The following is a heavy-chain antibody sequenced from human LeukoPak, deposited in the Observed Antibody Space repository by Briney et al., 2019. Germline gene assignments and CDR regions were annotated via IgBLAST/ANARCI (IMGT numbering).Heavy chain of an antibody. Sequence: KPGGSLRLSCAASGFIFSSYAMIWVRQAPGKGLEWVSTLNSKTSSAIYADSVKGRFTISRDNAKNSLYLQMSSLRAEDTAVYYCARGDCSGGSCLLPDFFDYWGQGALVTVSS. CDR3: ARGDCSGGSCLLPDFFDY. V-gene: IGHV3-21*01. CDR1: GFIFSSYA. CDR2: LNSKTSSA. J-gene: IGHJ4*02. D-gene: IGHD2-15*01.